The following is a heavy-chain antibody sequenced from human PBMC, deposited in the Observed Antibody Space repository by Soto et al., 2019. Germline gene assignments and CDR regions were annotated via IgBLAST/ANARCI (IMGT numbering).Heavy chain of an antibody. CDR1: GFTFRIYA. V-gene: IGHV3-23*01. CDR3: AKDAPGSGWLSDY. J-gene: IGHJ4*02. D-gene: IGHD3-22*01. CDR2: ISGNGGT. Sequence: GGSLRLSCAASGFTFRIYAMSWVRQAPGKGLEWVSTISGNGGTSYADFVRGRFTISRDNSKNTLYLQMNSLRAEDTAVYYCAKDAPGSGWLSDYWGQGTRVTVSS.